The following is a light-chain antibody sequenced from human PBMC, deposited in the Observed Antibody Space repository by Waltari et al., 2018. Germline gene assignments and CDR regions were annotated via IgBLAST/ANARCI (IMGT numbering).Light chain of an antibody. V-gene: IGLV1-47*01. CDR3: AAWDDSLSRLV. CDR1: SSNIGTNF. J-gene: IGLJ3*02. Sequence: QSVLTQPPSTSGTPGQRVTISCSGSSSNIGTNFVYWYQPLPGTAPKLLIFKDNQRPSGVPDRFSDSRSGTSASLAISGLRSEDEADYYCAAWDDSLSRLVFGGGTKLTVL. CDR2: KDN.